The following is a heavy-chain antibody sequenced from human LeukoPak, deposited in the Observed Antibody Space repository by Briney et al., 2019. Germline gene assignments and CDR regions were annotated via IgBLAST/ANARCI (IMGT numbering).Heavy chain of an antibody. V-gene: IGHV3-66*01. CDR1: GFTVSSNY. CDR3: ARAPYYYDSSGYYFED. D-gene: IGHD3-22*01. Sequence: GGSLRLSCAVSGFTVSSNYMSWVRQAPGKGLEWVSVTYTGGGTDYADSVKGRFTISRDKSKNTLSLLMKSLRAEDTAVYYCARAPYYYDSSGYYFEDWGQGTLVTVSS. J-gene: IGHJ4*02. CDR2: TYTGGGT.